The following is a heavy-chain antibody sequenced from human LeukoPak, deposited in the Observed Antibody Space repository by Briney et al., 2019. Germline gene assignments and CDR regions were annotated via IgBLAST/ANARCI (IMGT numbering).Heavy chain of an antibody. V-gene: IGHV1-24*01. CDR1: GYTLTELS. CDR3: ATLQSPSIVVVPAAMGY. J-gene: IGHJ4*02. D-gene: IGHD2-2*01. Sequence: ASVKVSCKVSGYTLTELSMHWVRQAPGKGLEWMGGFDPEDGETIYAQESQGRVTMTEDTSTDTAYMELSSLRSEDTAVYYCATLQSPSIVVVPAAMGYWGQGTLVTVSS. CDR2: FDPEDGET.